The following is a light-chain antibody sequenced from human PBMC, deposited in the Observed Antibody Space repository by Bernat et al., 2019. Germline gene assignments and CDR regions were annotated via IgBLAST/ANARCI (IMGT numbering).Light chain of an antibody. Sequence: EIVLTQSPGTLSLSPGERATLSCRASQSVSSTYLAWYQQKPGQAPRLLMYDASSRATGIPDRFSGSGSGTDFTLTISGLEPEDFAVFYCQHYGSSPYTFGQGTKLEIK. CDR3: QHYGSSPYT. CDR1: QSVSSTY. J-gene: IGKJ2*01. V-gene: IGKV3-20*01. CDR2: DAS.